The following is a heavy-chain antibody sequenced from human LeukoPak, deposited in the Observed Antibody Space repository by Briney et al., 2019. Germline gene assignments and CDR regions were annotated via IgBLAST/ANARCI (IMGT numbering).Heavy chain of an antibody. D-gene: IGHD2-21*01. CDR2: TYTSGST. CDR3: ARDRPCGGDCYLSYYFDY. CDR1: GGSISSGSYY. V-gene: IGHV4-61*02. J-gene: IGHJ4*02. Sequence: SETLSLTCTVSGGSISSGSYYWRWIRQPAGKGLEWLGRTYTSGSTNYNPSLKSRVTISVDTSKNQFSLKLSSVTAADTAVYYCARDRPCGGDCYLSYYFDYWGQGTLVTVSS.